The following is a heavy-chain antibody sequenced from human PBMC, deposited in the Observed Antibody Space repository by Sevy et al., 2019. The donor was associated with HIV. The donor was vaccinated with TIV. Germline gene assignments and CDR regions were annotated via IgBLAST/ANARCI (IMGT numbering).Heavy chain of an antibody. V-gene: IGHV3-30*03. Sequence: GGSLRPSCEVSGFTLSTHVMHWVRQAPGKGLDWVAAISYDESTKYYADSVKGRFTISRDNSKNSLFLQMKSLTPEDTAVYYCARDPRLYGDNVEGFDSWGQGTLVTVSS. D-gene: IGHD4-17*01. CDR1: GFTLSTHV. CDR2: ISYDESTK. CDR3: ARDPRLYGDNVEGFDS. J-gene: IGHJ4*02.